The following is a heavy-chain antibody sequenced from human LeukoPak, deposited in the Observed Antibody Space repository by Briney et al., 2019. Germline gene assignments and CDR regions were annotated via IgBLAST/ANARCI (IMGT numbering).Heavy chain of an antibody. CDR1: GFTFSSHA. CDR2: ISGSGGST. J-gene: IGHJ4*02. Sequence: GGSLRLSCAASGFTFSSHAMSWVRQAPAKGLEWVSAISGSGGSTYYADSVKGRFTISRDNSKNTLYLQMNSLRAEDTAVYYCAKDDAWIQLWSYFDYWGQGTLVTVSS. V-gene: IGHV3-23*01. CDR3: AKDDAWIQLWSYFDY. D-gene: IGHD5-18*01.